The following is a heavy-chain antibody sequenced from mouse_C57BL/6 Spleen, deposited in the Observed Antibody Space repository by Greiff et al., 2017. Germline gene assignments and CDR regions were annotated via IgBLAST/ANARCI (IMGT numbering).Heavy chain of an antibody. J-gene: IGHJ3*01. D-gene: IGHD1-1*01. CDR3: ARDYSEGFAY. CDR1: GYTFTSYW. V-gene: IGHV1-61*01. CDR2: IYPSDSET. Sequence: QVQLQQPGAELVRPGSSVKLSCKASGYTFTSYWMDWVKPRPGQGLEWIGNIYPSDSETHYNQKFKDKATLTVDKSSRTAYMQLSSLTSEDSAVYYCARDYSEGFAYWGQGTLVTVSA.